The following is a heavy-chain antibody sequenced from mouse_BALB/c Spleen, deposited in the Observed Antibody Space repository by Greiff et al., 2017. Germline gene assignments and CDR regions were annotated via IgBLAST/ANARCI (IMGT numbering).Heavy chain of an antibody. J-gene: IGHJ2*01. V-gene: IGHV5-9-4*01. CDR2: ISSGGSYT. CDR3: ARDTPNYFDY. Sequence: EVQLVESGGGLVKPGGSLKLSCAASGFTFSSYAMSWVRQSPEKRLEWVAEISSGGSYTYYPDTVTGRFTISRDNAKNTLYLEMSSLRSEDTAMYYCARDTPNYFDYWGQGTTLTVSS. CDR1: GFTFSSYA.